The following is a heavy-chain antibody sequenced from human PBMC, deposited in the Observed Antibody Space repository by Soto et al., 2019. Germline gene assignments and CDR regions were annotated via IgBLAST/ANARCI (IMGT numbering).Heavy chain of an antibody. CDR1: GGSVSSGAYY. J-gene: IGHJ3*02. CDR3: ARARLRAVYAFDI. V-gene: IGHV4-31*03. D-gene: IGHD5-12*01. Sequence: SETLSLTCTVSGGSVSSGAYYWTWIRHRPGKGPEWIGYIYYSGSTYYSPSLKSRLSISLDTSKNQFSLRLSSVTAADTAMYYCARARLRAVYAFDIWGQGTMVTVSS. CDR2: IYYSGST.